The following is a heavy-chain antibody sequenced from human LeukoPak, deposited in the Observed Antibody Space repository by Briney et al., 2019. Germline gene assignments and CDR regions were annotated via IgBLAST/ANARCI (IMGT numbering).Heavy chain of an antibody. CDR2: IKSKTDGETI. CDR3: TIVGPLTYYYESSGYYIPNN. D-gene: IGHD3-22*01. CDR1: GFTFSHAW. J-gene: IGHJ4*02. V-gene: IGHV3-15*01. Sequence: GGSPRLSSAASGFTFSHAWINWVRQAPGKGLEWVSRIKSKTDGETIDYAAPVKGRVTISRDDSKNTVYLQMNSLKIEDTAVYYCTIVGPLTYYYESSGYYIPNNWGQGTLVTVSS.